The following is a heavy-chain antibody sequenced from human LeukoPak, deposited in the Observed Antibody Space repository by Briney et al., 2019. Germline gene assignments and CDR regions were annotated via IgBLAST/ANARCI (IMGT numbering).Heavy chain of an antibody. CDR1: GFTFSTYG. CDR2: IRYDGSIK. D-gene: IGHD6-19*01. J-gene: IGHJ4*02. Sequence: PGGSLRLSWAESGFTFSTYGMHWVRQAPGKGLEWVAFIRYDGSIKYYADSVKGRFTISRDNSKSTLYLQLNSLRAEDTALYYCAKVFGVAVAGTRGFFDYWGQGTLVTVSS. V-gene: IGHV3-30*02. CDR3: AKVFGVAVAGTRGFFDY.